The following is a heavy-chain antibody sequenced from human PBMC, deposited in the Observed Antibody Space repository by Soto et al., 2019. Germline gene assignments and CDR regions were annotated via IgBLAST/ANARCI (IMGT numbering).Heavy chain of an antibody. V-gene: IGHV3-9*01. CDR2: ITWNSGDI. CDR1: GFTFDDYA. J-gene: IGHJ5*02. Sequence: PGGSLRLSCAASGFTFDDYAMHWVRQAPGKGLEWVSGITWNSGDITYTGSVKGRFSISRDNAENSLYLHMNSLRPEDTAFYYCARSRGLVSRPLDLWGQGTLVTVS. CDR3: ARSRGLVSRPLDL. D-gene: IGHD3-10*01.